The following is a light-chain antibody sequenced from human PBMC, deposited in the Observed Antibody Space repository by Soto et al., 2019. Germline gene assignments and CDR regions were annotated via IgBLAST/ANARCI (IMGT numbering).Light chain of an antibody. CDR2: GTS. Sequence: EILLTQSPGTLSLSPGERATLSCRASQRVSSTYLAWYQQKPGQAPRLLIHGTSSRATGIPTRFSGSGSGTDFTLPISGLQPEDFATYYGQQANGFPHTFCQGTRLDIK. V-gene: IGKV3-20*01. CDR3: QQANGFPHT. CDR1: QRVSSTY. J-gene: IGKJ2*01.